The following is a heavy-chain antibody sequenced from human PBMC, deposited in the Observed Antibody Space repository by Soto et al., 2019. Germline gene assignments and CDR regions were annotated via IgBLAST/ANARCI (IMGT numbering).Heavy chain of an antibody. CDR3: ARGLREVVRGVSSGMAV. D-gene: IGHD3-10*01. V-gene: IGHV3-13*01. J-gene: IGHJ6*04. Sequence: GGSLRLSCAVSGFTFTNYDIHWVRQAPGKGLEWVSGIGTAGDTYYPGSVKGRFTISRENAKKSLYLQMNNLRAGDTAVYYCARGLREVVRGVSSGMAVWGEGTTVTVSS. CDR1: GFTFTNYD. CDR2: IGTAGDT.